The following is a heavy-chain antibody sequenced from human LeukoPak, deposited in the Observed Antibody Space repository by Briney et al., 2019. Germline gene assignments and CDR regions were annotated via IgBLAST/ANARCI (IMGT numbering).Heavy chain of an antibody. Sequence: PGGSLRLSCAASGFTFSSYAMSWVRQAPGEGLEWVSGISGSVGSTYYADSVKGRVTISRDNAKNSLYLPMNSLRAEDTAVYYCASAYCSSTICYPSFDYWGQGTLVTVSS. J-gene: IGHJ4*02. V-gene: IGHV3-23*01. CDR3: ASAYCSSTICYPSFDY. CDR1: GFTFSSYA. CDR2: ISGSVGST. D-gene: IGHD2-2*01.